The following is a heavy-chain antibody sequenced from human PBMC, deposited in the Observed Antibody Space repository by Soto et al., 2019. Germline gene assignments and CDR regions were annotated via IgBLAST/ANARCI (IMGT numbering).Heavy chain of an antibody. CDR1: GFTFSSYA. Sequence: EVQLLESGGGLVQPGGSLRLSCAASGFTFSSYAMSWVRQAPGKGLEWVSAISGSGGSTYYADSVKGRFTISRDNSKNTLYLQMNSLRAXXXXXXXXXXXXXVDYWGQGTLVTVSS. CDR2: ISGSGGST. V-gene: IGHV3-23*01. CDR3: XXXXXVDY. J-gene: IGHJ4*02.